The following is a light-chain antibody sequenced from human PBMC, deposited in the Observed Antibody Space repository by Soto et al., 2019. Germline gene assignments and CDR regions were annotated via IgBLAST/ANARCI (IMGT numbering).Light chain of an antibody. J-gene: IGLJ1*01. CDR1: SSDVGGYNY. CDR3: SSYTSSSSYV. V-gene: IGLV2-14*01. Sequence: QSVLTQPASVSGSPGQSITISCTGTSSDVGGYNYVSWYQQHPGKAPKLMIYDVSNRPSGVSNRISGSKSGNTASLTISGLQAEDEADYYCSSYTSSSSYVFGTGTKVTV. CDR2: DVS.